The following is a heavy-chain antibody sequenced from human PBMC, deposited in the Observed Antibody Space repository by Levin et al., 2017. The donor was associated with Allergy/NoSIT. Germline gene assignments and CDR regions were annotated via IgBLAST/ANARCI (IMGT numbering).Heavy chain of an antibody. CDR2: INYSGST. J-gene: IGHJ6*03. CDR3: AREKALPGIAATATKGGYFYYMDV. V-gene: IGHV4-59*02. D-gene: IGHD6-13*01. Sequence: SQTLSLTCTVSGASVSGSYWSWIRPPPGKGLEWIGYINYSGSTNYKPSLKSRVTMSVDTSKNQFSLKFRSVTAADTAVYYCAREKALPGIAATATKGGYFYYMDVWGKGTTVTVSS. CDR1: GASVSGSY.